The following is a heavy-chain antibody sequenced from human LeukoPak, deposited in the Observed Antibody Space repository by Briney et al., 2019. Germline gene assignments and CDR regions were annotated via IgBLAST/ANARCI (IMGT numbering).Heavy chain of an antibody. V-gene: IGHV1-18*04. CDR2: ISAYNGNT. J-gene: IGHJ4*02. Sequence: ASVTVSCKASGYTFTSYGISWVRQAPGQGLEWMGWISAYNGNTNYAQKLQGRVTMTTDTSTSTAYMELRSLRSDDTAVYYCARSGYSSSWYYFDYWGQGTLVTVSS. CDR1: GYTFTSYG. D-gene: IGHD6-13*01. CDR3: ARSGYSSSWYYFDY.